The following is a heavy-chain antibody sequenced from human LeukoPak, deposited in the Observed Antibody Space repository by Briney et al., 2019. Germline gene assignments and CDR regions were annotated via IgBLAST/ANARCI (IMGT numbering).Heavy chain of an antibody. CDR2: VNSDGSAT. Sequence: GSLRLSCAASGFIFTKYWMHWVRQAPGKGLVWVPHVNSDGSATSYADSVKGRFTISRDNAKNTVYLHMNSLRVEDTAVYYCTSFYETTWGQGTLVTVSS. D-gene: IGHD2/OR15-2a*01. J-gene: IGHJ5*02. CDR1: GFIFTKYW. CDR3: TSFYETT. V-gene: IGHV3-74*01.